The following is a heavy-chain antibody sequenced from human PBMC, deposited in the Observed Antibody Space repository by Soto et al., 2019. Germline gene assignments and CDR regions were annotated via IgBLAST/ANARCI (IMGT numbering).Heavy chain of an antibody. CDR2: ISYDGSNK. J-gene: IGHJ4*02. V-gene: IGHV3-30-3*01. CDR1: GFTFSSYA. D-gene: IGHD2-15*01. CDR3: ARDRYCSGGSCYWGLDY. Sequence: GGSLRLSXAASGFTFSSYAMHWVRQAPGKGLEWVAVISYDGSNKYYADSVKGRFTISRDNSKNTLYLQMNSLRAEDTAVYYCARDRYCSGGSCYWGLDYWGQGTLVTVSS.